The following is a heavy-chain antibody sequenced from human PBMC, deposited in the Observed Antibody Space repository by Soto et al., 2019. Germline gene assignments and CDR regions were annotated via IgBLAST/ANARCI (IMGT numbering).Heavy chain of an antibody. Sequence: PGESLKISCKGSGYSFTSYWIGWVRQMPGKGLEWMGIIYPGDSDTRYSPSFQGQVTISADKSISTAYLQWSSLKASDTAMYYCAKPREPAKYYYGMAVWGQGTTVTVS. CDR2: IYPGDSDT. CDR1: GYSFTSYW. V-gene: IGHV5-51*01. J-gene: IGHJ6*02. CDR3: AKPREPAKYYYGMAV.